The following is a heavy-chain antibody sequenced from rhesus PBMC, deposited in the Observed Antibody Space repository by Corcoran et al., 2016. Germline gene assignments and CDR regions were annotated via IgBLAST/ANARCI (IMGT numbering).Heavy chain of an antibody. J-gene: IGHJ4*01. Sequence: QLRLQESGPGLVKPSETLSLTCEVSGGSISTSWWTWIRQSSGRKFEWIGRILPSNGETQYNPSLDSRFTISIDTSKNQFSLKLTSMTAADTAVYYCGRPGYDNDFWGQGILVTVSS. V-gene: IGHV4-173*01. D-gene: IGHD2-2*01. CDR3: GRPGYDNDF. CDR2: ILPSNGET. CDR1: GGSISTSW.